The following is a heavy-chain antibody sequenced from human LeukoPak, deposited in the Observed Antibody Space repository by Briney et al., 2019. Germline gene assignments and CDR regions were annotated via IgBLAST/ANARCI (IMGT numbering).Heavy chain of an antibody. V-gene: IGHV3-74*01. CDR1: GFTFSSYW. CDR3: GKMGDILTGYPYYFDY. Sequence: GGSLRLSCAASGFTFSSYWMHWVRQAPGKGLVWVSRINSDGSSTSYADSVKGRFTISRDNAKNTLYLQMNSLRAEDTAVYYCGKMGDILTGYPYYFDYWGQGTLVTVSS. D-gene: IGHD3-9*01. J-gene: IGHJ4*02. CDR2: INSDGSST.